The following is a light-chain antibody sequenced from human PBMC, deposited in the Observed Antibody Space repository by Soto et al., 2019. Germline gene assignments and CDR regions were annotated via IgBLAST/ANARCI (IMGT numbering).Light chain of an antibody. V-gene: IGLV2-11*01. CDR1: SNDIGGYNY. J-gene: IGLJ3*02. CDR2: DVT. Sequence: QSALTQPRSVSGSPGQSVTISCTGTSNDIGGYNYVSWYQQHPDKAPKVIIYDVTERPSGVPDRFSGSKSGNTASLSISGLQADDEADYYCCSYAGGYTYWVFGAGTKLTVL. CDR3: CSYAGGYTYWV.